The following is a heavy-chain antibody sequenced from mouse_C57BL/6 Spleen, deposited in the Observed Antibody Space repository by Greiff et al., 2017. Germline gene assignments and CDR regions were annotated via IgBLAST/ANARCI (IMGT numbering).Heavy chain of an antibody. V-gene: IGHV1-63*01. CDR3: ARGAGIRRGDYYSMDY. CDR2: IYPGGGYT. Sequence: QVQLQQSGAELVRPGTSVKMSCKASGYTFTNYWIGWAKQRPGHGLEWIGDIYPGGGYTNYNQKFKGKATLTADKSSSTAYMQFSSLTSEDSAIYYCARGAGIRRGDYYSMDYWGQGTSVTVSS. J-gene: IGHJ4*01. D-gene: IGHD2-12*01. CDR1: GYTFTNYW.